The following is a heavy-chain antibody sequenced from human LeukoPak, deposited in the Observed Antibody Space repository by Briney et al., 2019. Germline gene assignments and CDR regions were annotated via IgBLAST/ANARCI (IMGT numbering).Heavy chain of an antibody. CDR2: ISYSGST. V-gene: IGHV4-59*12. Sequence: SETLSLTCTVSGASISNFYWSWIRQPPGKGLEWIGDISYSGSTNYNPSLKSRVTMSVDTSKNQFSLKLSSVTAADTAVYYCAKGERSYYDYWGQGTLVTVSS. CDR1: GASISNFY. CDR3: AKGERSYYDY. J-gene: IGHJ4*02. D-gene: IGHD1-26*01.